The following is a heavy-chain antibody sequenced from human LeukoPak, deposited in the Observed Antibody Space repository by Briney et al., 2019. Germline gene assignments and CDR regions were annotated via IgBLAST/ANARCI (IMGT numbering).Heavy chain of an antibody. CDR3: ASDPDYGDYSPFDY. CDR1: GFTFSSYS. V-gene: IGHV3-21*01. D-gene: IGHD4-17*01. Sequence: GGPLSLSCAASGFTFSSYSRNWVRKPPGKGLEWVSSISSSSSYIYYADSVKGRFTISRDNAKNSLYLQMNSLRAEDTAVYYCASDPDYGDYSPFDYWGQGTLVTVSS. J-gene: IGHJ4*02. CDR2: ISSSSSYI.